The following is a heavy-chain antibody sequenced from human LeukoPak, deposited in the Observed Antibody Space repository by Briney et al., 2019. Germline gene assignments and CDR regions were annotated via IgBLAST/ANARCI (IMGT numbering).Heavy chain of an antibody. J-gene: IGHJ4*02. CDR2: IIPIFGTA. V-gene: IGHV1-69*13. Sequence: ASVKVSCKASGGTFSSYAISWVRQAPGQGLEWMGGIIPIFGTANYAQKFQGRVTITADESTSTAYMELSSLRSEDTAVYYCARAWAPTGNYYFDYWAREPWSPSPQ. CDR1: GGTFSSYA. D-gene: IGHD1-7*01. CDR3: ARAWAPTGNYYFDY.